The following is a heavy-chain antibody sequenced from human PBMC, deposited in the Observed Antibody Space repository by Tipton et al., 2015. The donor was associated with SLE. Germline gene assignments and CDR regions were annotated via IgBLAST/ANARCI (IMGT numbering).Heavy chain of an antibody. CDR1: GDSISSGDYY. V-gene: IGHV4-30-4*01. CDR2: IYNSGST. D-gene: IGHD6-13*01. J-gene: IGHJ4*02. Sequence: TLSLTCTVSGDSISSGDYYWSWIRQPPGKGLEWIGYIYNSGSTYYNPSLKSRVTISLDTSKSQFSLRLSSVTAADTAVYYCATGSSSWSPFDYWGRGTLVTVSS. CDR3: ATGSSSWSPFDY.